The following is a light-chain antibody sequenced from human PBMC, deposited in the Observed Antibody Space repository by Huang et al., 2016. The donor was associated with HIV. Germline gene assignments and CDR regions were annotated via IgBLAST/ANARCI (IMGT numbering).Light chain of an antibody. CDR1: RSVSGN. CDR3: QQYNNWPRT. Sequence: EIVMTQSPATLSVSPGERATLSCRASRSVSGNLAWSRQKPGQAPRLLIYGASTRATDIPARFSGSGSGTEFTLTISSLQSEDFAVYYCQQYNNWPRTFGQGTKVEIK. CDR2: GAS. V-gene: IGKV3-15*01. J-gene: IGKJ1*01.